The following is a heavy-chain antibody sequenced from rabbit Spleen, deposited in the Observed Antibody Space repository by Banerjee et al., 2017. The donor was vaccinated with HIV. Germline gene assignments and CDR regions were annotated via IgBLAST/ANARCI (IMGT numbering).Heavy chain of an antibody. V-gene: IGHV1S45*01. CDR3: AKTSSDYLGFVL. CDR1: GFSFSSSYY. J-gene: IGHJ4*01. D-gene: IGHD1-1*01. Sequence: QEQLVESGGGLVQPEGSLTLTCTASGFSFSSSYYMCWVRQAPGKGLEWIGCIYAGSSGSTYYASWAKGRFTGSKTSSTTVTLQMTSLTAADTATYFCAKTSSDYLGFVLWGPGTLVTVS. CDR2: IYAGSSGST.